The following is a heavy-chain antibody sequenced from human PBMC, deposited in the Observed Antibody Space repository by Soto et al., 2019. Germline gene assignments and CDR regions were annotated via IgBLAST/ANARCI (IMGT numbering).Heavy chain of an antibody. D-gene: IGHD3-22*01. V-gene: IGHV3-23*01. CDR2: ISGSGGST. J-gene: IGHJ4*02. CDR3: AKSLYYYDSSGYYLVPYYFDY. Sequence: GGSLRLSCAASGFTFSSYAMSWVRQAPGKGLEWVSAISGSGGSTYYADSVKGRFTISRDNSKNTLYLQMNSLRAEDTAVYYCAKSLYYYDSSGYYLVPYYFDYWGQGTLVTVSS. CDR1: GFTFSSYA.